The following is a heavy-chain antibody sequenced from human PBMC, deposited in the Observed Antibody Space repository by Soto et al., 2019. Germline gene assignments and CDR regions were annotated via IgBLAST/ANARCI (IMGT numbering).Heavy chain of an antibody. Sequence: GGSLRLSCAASGFTFSNAWMNWVRQAPGKGLEWVGRIKSKTDGGTTDYAAPVKGGFTISRDDSKNTLYLQMNSLKTEDTAVYYCTTDAYGNYYYYYGMDVWGQGTTVTVSS. D-gene: IGHD4-17*01. CDR2: IKSKTDGGTT. CDR1: GFTFSNAW. V-gene: IGHV3-15*07. CDR3: TTDAYGNYYYYYGMDV. J-gene: IGHJ6*02.